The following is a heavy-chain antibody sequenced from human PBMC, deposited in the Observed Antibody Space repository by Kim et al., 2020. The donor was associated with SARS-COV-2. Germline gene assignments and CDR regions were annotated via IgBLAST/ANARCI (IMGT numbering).Heavy chain of an antibody. Sequence: ASVKVSCKASGYTFTSYDINWVRQATGQGLEWMGWMNPNSGNTGYAQKFQGRVTMTRNTSISTAYMELSSLRSEDTAVYYCAREVATIGGTYCGGDCYSAISSLYYYYGMDVWGQGTTVTVSS. J-gene: IGHJ6*02. D-gene: IGHD2-21*02. CDR3: AREVATIGGTYCGGDCYSAISSLYYYYGMDV. CDR1: GYTFTSYD. CDR2: MNPNSGNT. V-gene: IGHV1-8*01.